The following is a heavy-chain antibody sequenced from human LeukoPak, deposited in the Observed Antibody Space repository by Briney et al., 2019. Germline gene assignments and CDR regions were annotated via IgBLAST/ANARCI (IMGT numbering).Heavy chain of an antibody. CDR1: GFTFSSYE. Sequence: GGSLRLSCAASGFTFSSYEMNWVRQAPGKGLEWVSFISSSGSAIHYADSVRGRFTISRDNAKNSLYLQMSRLRAEDTAVYYCAREKLSFFDSSGYFDYWGQGTLVTVSS. CDR3: AREKLSFFDSSGYFDY. D-gene: IGHD3-22*01. CDR2: ISSSGSAI. V-gene: IGHV3-48*03. J-gene: IGHJ4*02.